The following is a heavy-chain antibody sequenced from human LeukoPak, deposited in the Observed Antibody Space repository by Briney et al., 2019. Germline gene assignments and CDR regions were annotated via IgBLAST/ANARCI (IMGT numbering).Heavy chain of an antibody. V-gene: IGHV3-21*01. CDR3: ARESDYGDYFDY. D-gene: IGHD4-17*01. CDR1: GFTFSSYS. CDR2: ISSSSSYI. J-gene: IGHJ4*02. Sequence: GGSLRLSCAASGFTFSSYSMNWVRQAPGKGLEWVSSISSSSSYIYYAASVKGRFTISRDNAKNSLYLQMNSLRAEDTAVYYCARESDYGDYFDYWGQGTLVTVSS.